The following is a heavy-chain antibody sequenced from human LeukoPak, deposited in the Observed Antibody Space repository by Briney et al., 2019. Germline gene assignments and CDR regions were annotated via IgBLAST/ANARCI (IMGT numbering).Heavy chain of an antibody. V-gene: IGHV4-38-2*02. CDR3: ARDYWDY. D-gene: IGHD2-15*01. CDR1: GYSISSGYY. Sequence: SETLSLTCTVSGYSISSGYYWGWIRQPPGKGLEWIGSIYYSGSTYYNPSLKSRVTISVDTSKNQFSLKLSSVTAADTAVYYCARDYWDYWGQGTLVTVSS. CDR2: IYYSGST. J-gene: IGHJ4*02.